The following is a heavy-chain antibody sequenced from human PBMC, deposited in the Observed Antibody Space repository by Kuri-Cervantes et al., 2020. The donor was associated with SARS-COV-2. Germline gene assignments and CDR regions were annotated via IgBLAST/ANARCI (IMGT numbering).Heavy chain of an antibody. V-gene: IGHV3-9*03. Sequence: GGSLRLSCAASGFTFDDYAMHWVRQAPGKGLEWVSGISWNSGSIGYADSVKGRFTISRDNAKNSLYLQMNSLRAEDMALYYCAKADDFWSGVFDYWGQGTLVTV. CDR1: GFTFDDYA. CDR2: ISWNSGSI. J-gene: IGHJ4*02. D-gene: IGHD3-3*01. CDR3: AKADDFWSGVFDY.